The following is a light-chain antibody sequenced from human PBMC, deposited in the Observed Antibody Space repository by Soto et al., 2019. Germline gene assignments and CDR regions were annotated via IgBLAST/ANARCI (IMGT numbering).Light chain of an antibody. CDR2: AAS. Sequence: DIQMTQSPSSLSASVGDRVTITCQASQDISNYLNWYQQKPGKAPKLLIYAASNLETGVPSRFSGSGSGTNFTFTISSLQPEDIATYYCQQYDSLPWTFGQGTKVEIK. CDR3: QQYDSLPWT. V-gene: IGKV1-33*01. J-gene: IGKJ1*01. CDR1: QDISNY.